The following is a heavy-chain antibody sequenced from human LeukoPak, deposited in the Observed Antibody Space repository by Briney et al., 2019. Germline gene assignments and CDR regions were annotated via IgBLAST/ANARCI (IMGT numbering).Heavy chain of an antibody. J-gene: IGHJ4*02. CDR2: ISYDGSNK. CDR1: GFTFSSYG. D-gene: IGHD5-24*01. V-gene: IGHV3-30*18. Sequence: GGSLRLSCAASGFTFSSYGMHWVRRAPGKGLEWVAVISYDGSNKYYADSVKGRFTISRDNSKNTLYLQMNSLRAEDTAVYYCAKDHLEMATAGCFDYWGQGTLVTVSS. CDR3: AKDHLEMATAGCFDY.